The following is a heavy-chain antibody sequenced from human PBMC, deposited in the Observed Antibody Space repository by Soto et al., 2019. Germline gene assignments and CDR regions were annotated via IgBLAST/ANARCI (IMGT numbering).Heavy chain of an antibody. Sequence: QVQLVQSGADVKKPGSPVKVSCKASGGNFNRNAISWVRQAPGQGLEWMGGIIPMLGKVTYAQKFQGRITISADASMTTAYLDLNSLRSDDTAVYYCAREDSAIYDSWGQGTLVTVSS. V-gene: IGHV1-69*01. CDR3: AREDSAIYDS. J-gene: IGHJ5*01. CDR1: GGNFNRNA. CDR2: IIPMLGKV.